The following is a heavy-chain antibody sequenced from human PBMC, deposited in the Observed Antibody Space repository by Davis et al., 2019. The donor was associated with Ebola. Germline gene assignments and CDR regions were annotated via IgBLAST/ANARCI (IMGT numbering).Heavy chain of an antibody. CDR1: GFTFSSYE. CDR2: ISSSGSTI. V-gene: IGHV3-48*03. CDR3: ARDQIYSGSYYYYGMDV. D-gene: IGHD1-26*01. J-gene: IGHJ6*02. Sequence: GGSLRLSCAASGFTFSSYEMNWVRQAPGKGLEWASYISSSGSTIYYADSVKGRFTISRDNAKNSLYLQMNSLRAEDTAVYYCARDQIYSGSYYYYGMDVWGQGTTVTVSS.